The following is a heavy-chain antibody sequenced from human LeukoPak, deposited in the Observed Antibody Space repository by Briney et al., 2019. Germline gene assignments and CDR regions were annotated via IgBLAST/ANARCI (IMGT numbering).Heavy chain of an antibody. V-gene: IGHV4-30-2*01. J-gene: IGHJ4*02. CDR1: GGSISSGGYS. CDR2: IYHSGST. CDR3: ARLTTYYYDSSGYYSTYYFDY. D-gene: IGHD3-22*01. Sequence: PSETLSLTCAVSGGSISSGGYSWSWIRQPPGKGLEWIGYIYHSGSTYYNPSLKSRVTISVDRSKNQFSLKLSSVTAADTAVYYCARLTTYYYDSSGYYSTYYFDYWGQGTLVTVSS.